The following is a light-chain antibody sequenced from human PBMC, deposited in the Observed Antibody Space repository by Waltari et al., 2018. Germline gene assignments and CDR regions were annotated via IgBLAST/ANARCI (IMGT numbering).Light chain of an antibody. V-gene: IGLV2-14*03. CDR1: SSDVGGYNY. CDR3: SSYTRSSTLV. J-gene: IGLJ2*01. Sequence: QSALTQPASVSGSPGQSITISCTGTSSDVGGYNYVSWYQQHPGKAPKRMIYDVSNRPSGVSNRFSGSKSGNTASLTISGLQAEDEADYYCSSYTRSSTLVFGGGTKLTVL. CDR2: DVS.